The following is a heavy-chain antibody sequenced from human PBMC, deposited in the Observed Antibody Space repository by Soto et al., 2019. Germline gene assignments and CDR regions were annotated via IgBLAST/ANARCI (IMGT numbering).Heavy chain of an antibody. J-gene: IGHJ6*02. D-gene: IGHD2-15*01. CDR2: ISYDGSNK. CDR1: GFTFSSYG. Sequence: QVQLVESGGGVVQPGRSLRLSCAASGFTFSSYGMHWVRQAPGKGLEWVAVISYDGSNKYYADSVKGRFTISRDNSKNTLYLQMNSLRAEDTAVYYCAKDVAYGMDVWGQGTTVTVSS. V-gene: IGHV3-30*18. CDR3: AKDVAYGMDV.